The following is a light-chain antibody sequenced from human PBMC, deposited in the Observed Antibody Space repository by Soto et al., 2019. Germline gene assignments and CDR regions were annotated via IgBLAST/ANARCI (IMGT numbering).Light chain of an antibody. CDR2: DAS. J-gene: IGKJ1*01. Sequence: DIPITQSPSSLSASLGDRVTITCRASQSISSWLAWYQQKPGKAPKLLIYDASSLESGVPSRFSGSGSGTEFTLTISSLQPDDFATYYCQQYNSYSWTFGQGTKVDIK. V-gene: IGKV1-5*01. CDR3: QQYNSYSWT. CDR1: QSISSW.